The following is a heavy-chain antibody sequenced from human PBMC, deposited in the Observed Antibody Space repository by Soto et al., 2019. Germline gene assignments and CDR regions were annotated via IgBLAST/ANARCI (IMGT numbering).Heavy chain of an antibody. CDR2: INAGNGNT. CDR3: ARRKYEQYYYYYYMDV. D-gene: IGHD2-2*01. Sequence: ASVKVSCKASGYTFTSYAMHWVRQAPGQRLEWMGWINAGNGNTKYSQKFQGRVTITRDTSASTAYMELSSLRSEDTAVYYCARRKYEQYYYYYYMDVWGKGTTVTV. CDR1: GYTFTSYA. J-gene: IGHJ6*03. V-gene: IGHV1-3*01.